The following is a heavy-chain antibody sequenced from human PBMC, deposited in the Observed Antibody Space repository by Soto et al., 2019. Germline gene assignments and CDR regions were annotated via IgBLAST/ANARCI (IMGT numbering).Heavy chain of an antibody. CDR2: INPNGGGT. CDR3: ARESGGATATLDYYYFYMDV. J-gene: IGHJ6*03. Sequence: VQLVQSGAEVKKPGASVKVSCKTSGDSFNDYYIHWVRQAPGQGLEWMGWINPNGGGTKYAQKFQGRITVTRDTSSMTVYMELSSLRSGDAAVYYCARESGGATATLDYYYFYMDVWGKGTTVTVSS. CDR1: GDSFNDYY. D-gene: IGHD5-12*01. V-gene: IGHV1-2*02.